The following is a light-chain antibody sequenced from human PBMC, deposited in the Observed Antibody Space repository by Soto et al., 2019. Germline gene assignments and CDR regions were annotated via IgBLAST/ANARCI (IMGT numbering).Light chain of an antibody. V-gene: IGLV1-47*01. Sequence: VLTQPPSSSVTPGQRVTISCSGSSSNIGSDYVYWYQQFPGTAPKLLIYRNNQRPSAVPDRFSGSKSGTSAYLAISGLRSEDEADYYCAAWDDSLSGYVFGTGTKVTVL. J-gene: IGLJ1*01. CDR2: RNN. CDR1: SSNIGSDY. CDR3: AAWDDSLSGYV.